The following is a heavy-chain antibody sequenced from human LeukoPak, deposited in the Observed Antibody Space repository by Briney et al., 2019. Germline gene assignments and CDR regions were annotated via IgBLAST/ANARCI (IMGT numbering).Heavy chain of an antibody. CDR1: GYNFTVYY. J-gene: IGHJ3*01. Sequence: ASVKVSCKGSGYNFTVYYMHWLRQAPGQGLEWMGWMDPNSGDTIYAPKFQGRVSTTRDTSITTAYMELSSLTFDDSAMYYCATKGGLTPNTLAMWGHGTMVTVSS. CDR3: ATKGGLTPNTLAM. D-gene: IGHD2-15*01. CDR2: MDPNSGDT. V-gene: IGHV1-2*02.